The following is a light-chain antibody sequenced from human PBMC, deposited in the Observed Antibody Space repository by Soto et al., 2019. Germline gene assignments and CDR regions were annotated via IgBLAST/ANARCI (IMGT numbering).Light chain of an antibody. V-gene: IGKV3-11*01. Sequence: EIVLTQSPATLSLSPGERATLSCRASQSVSGYLAWYQQKPGQAPRLLMYDASNRATGIPARFSGSGSGTDCTLTTSSLEPEDFAGYYCQQRINWPSTFGGGTKVEIK. CDR1: QSVSGY. CDR2: DAS. CDR3: QQRINWPST. J-gene: IGKJ4*01.